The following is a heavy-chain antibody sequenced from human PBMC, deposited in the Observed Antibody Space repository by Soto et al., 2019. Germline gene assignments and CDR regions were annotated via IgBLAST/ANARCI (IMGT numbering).Heavy chain of an antibody. V-gene: IGHV3-30*18. J-gene: IGHJ6*02. CDR3: AKALATLYYYYAFDV. CDR1: GFTFSSYG. D-gene: IGHD2-15*01. Sequence: QVQLVESGGGVVQPGRSLRLSCAASGFTFSSYGMHWVRQAPGKGLEWVAVISYDGSNKYYADSVKGRFTISRDNSKNTLYLQMNSLRAEDTAGYHSAKALATLYYYYAFDVWGQGTTVTVSS. CDR2: ISYDGSNK.